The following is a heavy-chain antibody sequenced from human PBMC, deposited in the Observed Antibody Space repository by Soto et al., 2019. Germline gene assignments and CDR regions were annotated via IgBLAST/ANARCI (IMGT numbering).Heavy chain of an antibody. J-gene: IGHJ4*02. V-gene: IGHV3-33*01. CDR3: ARERGQIDY. CDR2: IWHDGSNQ. Sequence: GGSLRLSCAASGFSFSSYGMQWVRRAPGKGLEWVAVIWHDGSNQYYADSVKGRFTISRDNSNNILYLQLNSLRAEDTAVYYCARERGQIDYWGQGIQVTVSS. CDR1: GFSFSSYG.